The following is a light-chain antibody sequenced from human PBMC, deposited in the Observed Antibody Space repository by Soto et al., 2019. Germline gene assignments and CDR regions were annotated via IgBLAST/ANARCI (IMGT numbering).Light chain of an antibody. J-gene: IGLJ1*01. Sequence: SYELTQPPSVSVAPGKTARITCGGNNNGSKSVHWYQQKPGQAPVLVIYYDSDRPSGIPERFSGSNSGNTVTLTISRVEAGDEADYYCQVWDSSSDHVFGTGTKLTVL. CDR2: YDS. CDR3: QVWDSSSDHV. V-gene: IGLV3-21*04. CDR1: NNGSKS.